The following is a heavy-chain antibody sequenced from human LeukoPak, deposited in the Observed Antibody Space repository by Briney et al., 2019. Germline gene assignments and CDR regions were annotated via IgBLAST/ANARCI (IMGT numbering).Heavy chain of an antibody. J-gene: IGHJ3*02. CDR1: GFTFSTYA. V-gene: IGHV3-30*10. CDR3: ARDPIRARGAFDI. D-gene: IGHD6-6*01. CDR2: ISYDGSNK. Sequence: GGSLRLSCAASGFTFSTYAMHWVRQAPGKGLEWVADISYDGSNKYYTDSVKGRFTISRDNSKNTLYLQMNSLRAEDTAVYYCARDPIRARGAFDIWGQGTMVTVSS.